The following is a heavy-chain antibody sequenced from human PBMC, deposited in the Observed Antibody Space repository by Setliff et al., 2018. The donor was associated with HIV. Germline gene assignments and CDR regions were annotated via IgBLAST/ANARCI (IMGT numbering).Heavy chain of an antibody. CDR2: ISPYNGDT. V-gene: IGHV1-2*02. Sequence: ASVKVSCKASEYTFTDYFIHWVRQAPGQGLEWMGWISPYNGDTKVLQNFRGRVTMTRDTSINTAYLEFTGLRSDDTAVYYCARAYYHDSSGYQGFDYWGQGTLVTVSS. CDR3: ARAYYHDSSGYQGFDY. J-gene: IGHJ4*02. D-gene: IGHD3-22*01. CDR1: EYTFTDYF.